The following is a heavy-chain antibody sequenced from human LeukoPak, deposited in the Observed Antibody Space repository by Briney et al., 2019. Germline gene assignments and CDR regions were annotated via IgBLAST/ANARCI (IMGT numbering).Heavy chain of an antibody. Sequence: GESLNISCKGSGYRFTRYWIGWVRQLPGTRLEWLGGMYPCDSDGRHSPSFPAKVTIPADKSISTAYLQWSILQASDTAMYSCAYPRDYGGNGEGDYWGQGTVVTVSA. V-gene: IGHV5-51*01. CDR2: MYPCDSDG. CDR1: GYRFTRYW. J-gene: IGHJ4*02. D-gene: IGHD4-23*01. CDR3: AYPRDYGGNGEGDY.